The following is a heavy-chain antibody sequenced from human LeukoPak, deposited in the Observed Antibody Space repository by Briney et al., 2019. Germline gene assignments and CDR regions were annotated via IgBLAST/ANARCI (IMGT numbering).Heavy chain of an antibody. CDR1: EYSFNIRW. Sequence: PGESLKISCRASEYSFNIRWIGWVRQMPGKGLEWMGIVYPGDSDTKYSPSFQGRVTISVDKSITTAYLQWSSLKASDTAMYYCARSSAKDDISTGFAFDIWGQGTMVTVSS. V-gene: IGHV5-51*01. J-gene: IGHJ3*02. CDR3: ARSSAKDDISTGFAFDI. D-gene: IGHD3-9*01. CDR2: VYPGDSDT.